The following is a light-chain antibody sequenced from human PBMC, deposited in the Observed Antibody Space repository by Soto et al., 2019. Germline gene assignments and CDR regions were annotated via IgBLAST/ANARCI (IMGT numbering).Light chain of an antibody. V-gene: IGKV1-33*01. CDR3: QQYDNLPPYT. J-gene: IGKJ2*01. CDR2: DAS. Sequence: DIQMTQSPSSLSASVGDRVTIICQASQDISNYLNWYQQKPGKAPKLLIYDASNLETGVPSRFSGSGSGTDFTFTISSLQPEDIATYYCQQYDNLPPYTFCQGTKLEIK. CDR1: QDISNY.